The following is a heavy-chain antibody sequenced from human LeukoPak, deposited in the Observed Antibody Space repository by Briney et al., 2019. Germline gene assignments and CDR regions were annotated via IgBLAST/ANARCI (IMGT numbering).Heavy chain of an antibody. CDR1: GFTFSSYS. D-gene: IGHD4-17*01. CDR2: ISSSSSYI. J-gene: IGHJ3*02. Sequence: GGSLRLSCAASGFTFSSYSMNRVRQAPGKGLEWVSSISSSSSYIYYADSVKGRFTISRDNAKNSLYLQMNSLRAEDTAVYYCARYGDYGDAFDIWGQGTMVTVSS. V-gene: IGHV3-21*01. CDR3: ARYGDYGDAFDI.